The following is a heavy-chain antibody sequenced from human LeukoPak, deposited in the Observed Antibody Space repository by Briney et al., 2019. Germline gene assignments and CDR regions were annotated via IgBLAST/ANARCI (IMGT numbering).Heavy chain of an antibody. J-gene: IGHJ6*02. CDR1: GYTFTSYA. CDR3: ARRQQLVPYYYYYGMDV. V-gene: IGHV7-4-1*02. D-gene: IGHD6-6*01. CDR2: INTNTGNP. Sequence: ASVTVSCTASGYTFTSYAMNWVRQAPGQGLEWMGWINTNTGNPTYAQGFTGRFVFSLDTSVSTAYLQISSLKAEDTAVYYCARRQQLVPYYYYYGMDVWGQGTTVTVSS.